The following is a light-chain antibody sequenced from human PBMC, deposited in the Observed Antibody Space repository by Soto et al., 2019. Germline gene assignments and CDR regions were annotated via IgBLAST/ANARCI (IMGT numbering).Light chain of an antibody. CDR3: QHYNSYSS. V-gene: IGKV1-5*01. CDR2: DAS. J-gene: IGKJ1*01. CDR1: QSISSW. Sequence: DIQMTQSPSTLSASVGERVTITCRASQSISSWLAWYQQKPGQAPNLLIYDASSLESGVPSRFSGSGSGTEFTLTISSLQPDDFATYYCQHYNSYSSFGQGTKVDIK.